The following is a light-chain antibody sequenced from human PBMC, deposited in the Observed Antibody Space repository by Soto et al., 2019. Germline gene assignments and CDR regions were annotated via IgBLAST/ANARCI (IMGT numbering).Light chain of an antibody. V-gene: IGKV3-15*01. Sequence: EIVMTQSPATLSVSPGERATLSCRASQSIRSNLAWYQLKPGQAPRLLIYRASTRATGTPATFSGSGSGTEFSLTISSLQSEDFAVYYCQQFNTWPLTFGGGTKVEIK. J-gene: IGKJ4*01. CDR1: QSIRSN. CDR3: QQFNTWPLT. CDR2: RAS.